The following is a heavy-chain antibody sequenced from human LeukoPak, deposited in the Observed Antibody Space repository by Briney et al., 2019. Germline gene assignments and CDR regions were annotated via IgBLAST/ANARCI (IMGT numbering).Heavy chain of an antibody. Sequence: SETLSLTRTVFGGSISSSSYYWGWIRQPPGKGLEWIGSIYYSGSTYYNPSLKSRVTISVDTSKNQFSLKLSSVTAADTAVYYCARRRPEYYFDYWGQGTLVTVSS. CDR3: ARRRPEYYFDY. J-gene: IGHJ4*02. D-gene: IGHD1-14*01. CDR2: IYYSGST. CDR1: GGSISSSSYY. V-gene: IGHV4-39*01.